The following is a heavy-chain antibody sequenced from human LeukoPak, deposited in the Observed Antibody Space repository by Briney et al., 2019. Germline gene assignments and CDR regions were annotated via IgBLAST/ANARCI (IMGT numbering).Heavy chain of an antibody. CDR1: GGSISSYY. J-gene: IGHJ4*02. V-gene: IGHV4-59*01. CDR3: ARDILAYFDY. Sequence: SETLSLTCTVSGGSISSYYWSWVRQPPGKGLEWIGYIYYSGSTNYNPSLTSRVTISVDTSKNQFSLKLSSVTAADTAVYYCARDILAYFDYWGQGTLVTVSS. D-gene: IGHD2-21*01. CDR2: IYYSGST.